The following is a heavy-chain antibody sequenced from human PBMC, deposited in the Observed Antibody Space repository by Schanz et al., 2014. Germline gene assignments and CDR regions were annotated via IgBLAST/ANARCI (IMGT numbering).Heavy chain of an antibody. CDR1: GFTVNTNY. CDR3: ARENLNWEAFDI. V-gene: IGHV3-11*01. CDR2: ISRSSSTI. J-gene: IGHJ3*02. D-gene: IGHD7-27*01. Sequence: VQLVESGGGLIQPGGSLRLSCAVSGFTVNTNYMSWVRQAPGKGLEWVSYISRSSSTIYYADSVKGRFTISRDNAKNSLYLEMTSLRGEDTAVYYCARENLNWEAFDIWGQGTVVTVSS.